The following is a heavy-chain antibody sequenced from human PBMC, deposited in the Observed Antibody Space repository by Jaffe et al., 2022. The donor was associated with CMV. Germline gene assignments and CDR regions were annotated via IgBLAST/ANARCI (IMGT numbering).Heavy chain of an antibody. CDR2: ISDYNGDT. CDR3: ARDGFLDSYTWGWGPKKVLSYRGMDV. CDR1: GFNFANYG. Sequence: QVQLVQSGGEMKKPGASVRVSCQASGFNFANYGISWVRQAPGRGPEWMGWISDYNGDTKFELKFQGRVTLTTDTSTKTAYMELSGLTPDDTAVYYCARDGFLDSYTWGWGPKKVLSYRGMDVWGQGTTVIVSS. V-gene: IGHV1-18*01. J-gene: IGHJ6*02. D-gene: IGHD3-16*01.